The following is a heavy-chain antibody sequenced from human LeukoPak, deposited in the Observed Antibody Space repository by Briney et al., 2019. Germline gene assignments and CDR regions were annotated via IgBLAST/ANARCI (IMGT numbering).Heavy chain of an antibody. CDR3: AKVRDCGGDCLDY. D-gene: IGHD2-21*01. CDR1: GFTFRDYG. J-gene: IGHJ4*02. V-gene: IGHV3-30*18. Sequence: TGGSLRLSCAASGFTFRDYGMHWVRQAQGKGLVWVASISYDGSNKVYADSVKGRFTISRDNSKSTLYLQMNSLRAEDTAVYYCAKVRDCGGDCLDYWGQGTLVSVPS. CDR2: ISYDGSNK.